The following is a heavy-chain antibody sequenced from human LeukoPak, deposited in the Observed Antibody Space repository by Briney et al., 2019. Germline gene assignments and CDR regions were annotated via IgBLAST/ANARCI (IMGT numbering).Heavy chain of an antibody. CDR3: AKDGQSFNSMWDYLDS. CDR1: GFDFSTYA. Sequence: PGGSLRLSCAASGFDFSTYAMSWVRQAPGKGLEWVSGIGGGDTHYADSVKGQFTISRDNSKSTVELHMSSLRVEDTAVYYCAKDGQSFNSMWDYLDSWGRGTLVTVSS. D-gene: IGHD1-26*01. V-gene: IGHV3-23*01. J-gene: IGHJ4*02. CDR2: IGGGDT.